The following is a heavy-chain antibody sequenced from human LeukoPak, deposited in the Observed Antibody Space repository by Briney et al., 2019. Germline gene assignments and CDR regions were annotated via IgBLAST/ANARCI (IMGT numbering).Heavy chain of an antibody. D-gene: IGHD6-13*01. CDR3: ARGSTSLLSPSIAAAGKGSFDY. J-gene: IGHJ4*02. Sequence: PSETLSLTCTVSGGSISSGGYYWSWIRQHPGKGLEWIGYIYYSGSTYYNPSLKSRVTISVDTSKNQFSLKLSSVTAADTAVYYCARGSTSLLSPSIAAAGKGSFDYWGQGTLVTVSS. CDR1: GGSISSGGYY. V-gene: IGHV4-31*03. CDR2: IYYSGST.